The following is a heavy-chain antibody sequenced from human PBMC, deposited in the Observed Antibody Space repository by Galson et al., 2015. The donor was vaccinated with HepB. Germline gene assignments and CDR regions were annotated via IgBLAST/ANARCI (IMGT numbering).Heavy chain of an antibody. D-gene: IGHD6-19*01. J-gene: IGHJ6*02. V-gene: IGHV1-46*01. CDR3: ATSEYSSGNYYYYGMDV. CDR2: INPSGGST. Sequence: SVKVSCKASGYTFTSYYMHWVRQAPGQGLEWMGIINPSGGSTSYAQKFQGRVTMTRDKSISTAYLQWSSLKASDTAMYYCATSEYSSGNYYYYGMDVWGQGTTVTVSS. CDR1: GYTFTSYY.